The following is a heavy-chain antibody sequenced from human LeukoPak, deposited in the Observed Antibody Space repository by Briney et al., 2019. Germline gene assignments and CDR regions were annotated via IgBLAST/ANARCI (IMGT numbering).Heavy chain of an antibody. V-gene: IGHV4-39*01. CDR2: IYYSGST. CDR3: ARRVTTSARVFNY. CDR1: GDSISSSGYY. Sequence: SETLSLTCTVSGDSISSSGYYWGCIRQPPGKGLECIGSIYYSGSTYYNPSLKSRVTISVDTSKNQFSLKLTSVTAADTAVYYCARRVTTSARVFNYWGQGTLVTVSS. J-gene: IGHJ4*02. D-gene: IGHD1/OR15-1a*01.